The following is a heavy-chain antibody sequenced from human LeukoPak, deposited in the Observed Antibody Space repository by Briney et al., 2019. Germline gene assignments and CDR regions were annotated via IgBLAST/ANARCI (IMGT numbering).Heavy chain of an antibody. V-gene: IGHV1-69*06. J-gene: IGHJ4*02. D-gene: IGHD1-26*01. Sequence: SVKVSCKASGGTFSSYAISWVRQAPGQGLEWMGGIIPIFGTANYAQKFQGRVTITADKSTSTAYMELSSLRSEDTAVYYCARGGIVGATTPFDYWGQGTLVTVSS. CDR2: IIPIFGTA. CDR3: ARGGIVGATTPFDY. CDR1: GGTFSSYA.